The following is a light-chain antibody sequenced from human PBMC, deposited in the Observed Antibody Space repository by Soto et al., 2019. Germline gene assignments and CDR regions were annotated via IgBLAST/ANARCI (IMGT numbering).Light chain of an antibody. Sequence: DIQLTQSPSSLSASVGDRVTITCRASESISTYLNWFQQKPGKAPRLLIYAASSLHSGVPSRFSGSGSVTDFTLTISSLHPQDFATYYSQETYSVPFFSFGPRTKVDIK. CDR1: ESISTY. CDR3: QETYSVPFFS. J-gene: IGKJ3*01. V-gene: IGKV1-39*01. CDR2: AAS.